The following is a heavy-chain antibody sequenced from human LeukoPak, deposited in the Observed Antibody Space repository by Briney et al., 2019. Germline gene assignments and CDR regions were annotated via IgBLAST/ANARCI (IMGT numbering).Heavy chain of an antibody. J-gene: IGHJ4*02. D-gene: IGHD5-24*01. Sequence: ASVKVSCKASGYTFTSYGISWVRQAPGQGLEGMGWISVYNANTNYAQKLQGRVTMTTDTSTRTAYMELRSLRSDDTAVYYCATFPPLQEMATMHWGQGTLVTVSS. CDR3: ATFPPLQEMATMH. CDR2: ISVYNANT. CDR1: GYTFTSYG. V-gene: IGHV1-18*01.